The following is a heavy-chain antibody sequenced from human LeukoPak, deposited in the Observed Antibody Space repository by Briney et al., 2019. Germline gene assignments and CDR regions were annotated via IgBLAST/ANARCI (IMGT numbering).Heavy chain of an antibody. D-gene: IGHD3-3*01. CDR1: GFTFSSCS. J-gene: IGHJ4*02. Sequence: PGGSLRLSCAASGFTFSSCSMNWVRQAPGKGLEWVAVISYDGSNQHYAASVRGRFTISRDNSENTLSLQMNSLRAEDTAVYYCARDDFWSGYPFDYWGQGTLVTVSS. V-gene: IGHV3-30*03. CDR2: ISYDGSNQ. CDR3: ARDDFWSGYPFDY.